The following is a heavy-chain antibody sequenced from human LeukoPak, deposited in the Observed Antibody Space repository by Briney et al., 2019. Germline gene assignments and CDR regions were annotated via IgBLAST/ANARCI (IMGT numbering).Heavy chain of an antibody. D-gene: IGHD3-22*01. V-gene: IGHV1-69*04. CDR1: GGTFSSYA. J-gene: IGHJ4*02. Sequence: SVKVSCKASGGTFSSYAISWVRQAPGQGLEWMGRIIPILGIANYAQKFQGRVTITADKSTGTAYMELSSLRSEDTAVYYCARGSDTMIVVVSLDYWGQGTLVTVSS. CDR3: ARGSDTMIVVVSLDY. CDR2: IIPILGIA.